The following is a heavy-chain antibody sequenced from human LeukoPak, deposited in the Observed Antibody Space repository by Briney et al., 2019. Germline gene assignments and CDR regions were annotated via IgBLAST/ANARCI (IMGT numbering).Heavy chain of an antibody. J-gene: IGHJ6*03. CDR3: ARDPYSGAYGDTYYYFMDV. V-gene: IGHV3-21*01. CDR2: ISSSSSYI. CDR1: GFTFSSYS. Sequence: GESLRLSCAASGFTFSSYSMNWVRQAPGKGLEWVSSISSSSSYIYYADSVKGRFTISRDNARNSLYLQMNSLTAEDTAVYYCARDPYSGAYGDTYYYFMDVWGKGTTVTISS. D-gene: IGHD1-26*01.